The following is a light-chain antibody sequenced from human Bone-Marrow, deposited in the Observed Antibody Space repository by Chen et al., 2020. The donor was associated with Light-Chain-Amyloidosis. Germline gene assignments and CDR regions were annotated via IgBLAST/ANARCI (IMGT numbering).Light chain of an antibody. V-gene: IGLV1-40*01. CDR2: GNS. CDR1: SSNIGAGYD. CDR3: QSYDSSLSGRVV. J-gene: IGLJ2*01. Sequence: QSVLTQPPSLSGAPGQRVTIPCTGSSSNIGAGYDVHWYQQLPGTAPKLLIYGNSNRPSGVPDRFSGSKSGTSASLAITGLQAEDEADYYCQSYDSSLSGRVVFGGGTKLTVL.